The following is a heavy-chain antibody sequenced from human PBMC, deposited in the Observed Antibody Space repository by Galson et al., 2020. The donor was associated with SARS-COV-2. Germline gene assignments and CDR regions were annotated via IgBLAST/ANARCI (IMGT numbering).Heavy chain of an antibody. CDR1: GFSLSTSGVG. Sequence: SGPTLVKPTQTLTLTCTFSGFSLSTSGVGVGWIRQPPGKALEWLALLFWDDDKRYSPSLKRRLTITNDTSKNQVVLTMTNMDPVDTATYYCAHRYTVPTFDPWGQGTLVTVSS. CDR2: LFWDDDK. CDR3: AHRYTVPTFDP. D-gene: IGHD4-17*01. J-gene: IGHJ5*02. V-gene: IGHV2-5*02.